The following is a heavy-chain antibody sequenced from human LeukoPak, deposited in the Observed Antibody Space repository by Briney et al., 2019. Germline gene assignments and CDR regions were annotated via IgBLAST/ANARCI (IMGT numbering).Heavy chain of an antibody. J-gene: IGHJ4*02. CDR1: GYTFTGYY. CDR3: ARDRRMRTMITGYFDY. Sequence: SVKVSCKASGYTFTGYYMHWVRQAPGQGLEWMGGIIPIFGTAKYAQKFQGRITITADESTSTAYMELSSLRYEDMAVYYCARDRRMRTMITGYFDYWGQGTLVTVSS. CDR2: IIPIFGTA. D-gene: IGHD3-22*01. V-gene: IGHV1-69*13.